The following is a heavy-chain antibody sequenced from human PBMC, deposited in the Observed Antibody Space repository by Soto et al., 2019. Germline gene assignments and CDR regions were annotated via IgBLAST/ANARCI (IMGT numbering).Heavy chain of an antibody. J-gene: IGHJ2*01. CDR1: GGSINFYY. D-gene: IGHD3-16*01. Sequence: QVQLQESGPGLVKPSETLSLTCTVSGGSINFYYWNWIRQPPGKGLEWIGHSYYSGTTNYNPSLESRVMISIETSKNQFSLILQSVTPADTAVYYCARGWGKYFDFWGRGTLVTVSS. V-gene: IGHV4-59*01. CDR2: SYYSGTT. CDR3: ARGWGKYFDF.